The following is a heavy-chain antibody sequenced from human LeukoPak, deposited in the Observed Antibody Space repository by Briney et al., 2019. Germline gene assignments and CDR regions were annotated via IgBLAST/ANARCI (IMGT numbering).Heavy chain of an antibody. J-gene: IGHJ4*02. CDR3: AREDGRGWAH. CDR2: IKDDGRQK. D-gene: IGHD1-26*01. Sequence: PGGSLRLSCAASGFTFRNYWMTWVRQAPGKGLEWVANIKDDGRQKYYVDSVKGRFAISRDNAKNSLALQMNSLRAEDTAVYYCAREDGRGWAHWGQGTLVTVSS. CDR1: GFTFRNYW. V-gene: IGHV3-7*01.